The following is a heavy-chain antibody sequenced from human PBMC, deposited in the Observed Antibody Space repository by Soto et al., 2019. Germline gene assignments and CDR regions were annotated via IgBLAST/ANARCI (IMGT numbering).Heavy chain of an antibody. J-gene: IGHJ4*02. D-gene: IGHD3-22*01. V-gene: IGHV4-59*01. CDR1: GGSISSYY. Sequence: PSETLSLTCTVSGGSISSYYWSWIRQPPGKGLEWIGYIYDTGSANYNPSLKSRVTISVDTSKNQFSLKLSSVTAADTAVYYCARGRSGYSDSGGYPTFYFDSWGQGTQVTVSS. CDR2: IYDTGSA. CDR3: ARGRSGYSDSGGYPTFYFDS.